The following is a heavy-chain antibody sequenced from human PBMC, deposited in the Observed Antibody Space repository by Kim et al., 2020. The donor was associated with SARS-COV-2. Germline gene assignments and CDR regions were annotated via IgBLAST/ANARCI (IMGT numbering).Heavy chain of an antibody. Sequence: GGSLRLSCKASGFTFSNSDMPWVRQAPGKGKEWVSAIGVGGYTFYPYSVRGRFIISRDNSENTLYLQMNSLRAEDTAMYYCAKGRVGSSWGGAHEYWGQG. J-gene: IGHJ4*02. CDR1: GFTFSNSD. V-gene: IGHV3-23*01. D-gene: IGHD6-13*01. CDR3: AKGRVGSSWGGAHEY. CDR2: IGVGGYT.